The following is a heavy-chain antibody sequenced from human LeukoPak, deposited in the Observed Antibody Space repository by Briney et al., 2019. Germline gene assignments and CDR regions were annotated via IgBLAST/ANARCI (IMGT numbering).Heavy chain of an antibody. CDR2: RNPKSGNT. V-gene: IGHV1-8*01. D-gene: IGHD6-25*01. Sequence: ASVTVSFTASAYTFTTYDINWVRQAPGQGLERMGWRNPKSGNTGYAQKFQGRVTMTRNTSISTAYMELSSLRSEDTAVYYCARRNSAQRPPRTMNVWRQGTTVTVSS. CDR3: ARRNSAQRPPRTMNV. CDR1: AYTFTTYD. J-gene: IGHJ6*02.